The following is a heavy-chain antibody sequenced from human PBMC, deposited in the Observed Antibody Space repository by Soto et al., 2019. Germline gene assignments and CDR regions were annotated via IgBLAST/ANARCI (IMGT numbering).Heavy chain of an antibody. V-gene: IGHV1-18*04. CDR3: ARELAGIAAAGPHYYYYGMDV. CDR2: ISAYNGNT. J-gene: IGHJ6*02. CDR1: GYTFTSYG. Sequence: ASVKVSCKASGYTFTSYGISWVRQAPGQGLEWMGWISAYNGNTNYAQKLQGRVTMTIDTSTSTAYMELRSLRSDDTAVYYCARELAGIAAAGPHYYYYGMDVWGQGTTVTVSS. D-gene: IGHD6-13*01.